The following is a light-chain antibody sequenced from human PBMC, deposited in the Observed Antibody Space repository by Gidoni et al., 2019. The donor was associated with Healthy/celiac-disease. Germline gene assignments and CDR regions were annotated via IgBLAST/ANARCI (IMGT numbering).Light chain of an antibody. CDR2: DAS. J-gene: IGKJ3*01. Sequence: DIQMPQSPSTLSASVGDRVTITCRASQSISSWLAWYQQKPGKAPKLLIYDASSLESGVPSRCSGSGSGTEFTLTISSLQPDDFATYYCQQYNSYSIFTFGPGTKVDIK. CDR1: QSISSW. V-gene: IGKV1-5*01. CDR3: QQYNSYSIFT.